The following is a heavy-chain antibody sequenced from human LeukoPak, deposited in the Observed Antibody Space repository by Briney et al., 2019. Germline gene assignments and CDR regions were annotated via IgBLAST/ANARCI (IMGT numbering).Heavy chain of an antibody. D-gene: IGHD6-19*01. V-gene: IGHV3-48*03. J-gene: IGHJ4*02. CDR2: ISSSGSTI. CDR3: ARDLGYSSGPNY. CDR1: GFTFSSYE. Sequence: GGSLRLSCAASGFTFSSYEMNWVRQAPGKGLEWVSYISSSGSTIYYADSVKGRFTISRDNAKNSLYLQMNSLRAEDTAVYYCARDLGYSSGPNYWGQGTRVTVSS.